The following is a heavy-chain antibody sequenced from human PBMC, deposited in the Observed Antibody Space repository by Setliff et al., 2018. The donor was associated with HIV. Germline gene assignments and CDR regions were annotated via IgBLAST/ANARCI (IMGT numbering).Heavy chain of an antibody. Sequence: GASVKVSCKVSGYSLTELSIHWVRQAPGEGLEWMGGFDPEDDETVYAEKFQGRVTMTEDTSTDTAYMALSSLRSEDTAMYYCATSGFYDILTGPTPGVFDIWGQGTMVTV. D-gene: IGHD3-9*01. V-gene: IGHV1-24*01. CDR3: ATSGFYDILTGPTPGVFDI. CDR1: GYSLTELS. CDR2: FDPEDDET. J-gene: IGHJ3*02.